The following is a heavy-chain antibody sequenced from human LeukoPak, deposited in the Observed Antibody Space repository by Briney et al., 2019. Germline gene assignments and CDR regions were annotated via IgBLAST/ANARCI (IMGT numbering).Heavy chain of an antibody. Sequence: GGSLRLSCAASGFTLNSYDIHWVRQTTGNGLEWVSAIGTAGDTYYKDSVKGRFTISRENAKNSLYHQMNSLRAGDTAVDYCARALRLRSGAFHIWGQGTMVTVSS. CDR3: ARALRLRSGAFHI. D-gene: IGHD3-10*01. CDR2: IGTAGDT. CDR1: GFTLNSYD. J-gene: IGHJ3*02. V-gene: IGHV3-13*01.